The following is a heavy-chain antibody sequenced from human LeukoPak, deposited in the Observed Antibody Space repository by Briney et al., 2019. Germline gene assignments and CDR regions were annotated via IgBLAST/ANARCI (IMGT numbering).Heavy chain of an antibody. J-gene: IGHJ4*02. Sequence: GESLKISCKGSGYTFTSYWIGWVRQMPGEGLEWMGIIYSGDSDTRYSPSFQGQVTISADKSISTTYLQWSSLKASDTAMYYCARQGGYCSSTSCFSEYYFDYWGQGTLVTVSS. D-gene: IGHD2-2*01. CDR2: IYSGDSDT. CDR3: ARQGGYCSSTSCFSEYYFDY. CDR1: GYTFTSYW. V-gene: IGHV5-51*01.